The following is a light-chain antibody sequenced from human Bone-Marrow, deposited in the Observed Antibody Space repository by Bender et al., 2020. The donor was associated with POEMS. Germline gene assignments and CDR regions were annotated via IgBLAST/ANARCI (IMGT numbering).Light chain of an antibody. J-gene: IGLJ1*01. CDR2: EVT. Sequence: QSVLTQPPSVSGAPGQRVTISCTGTSSDVGGYNHVPWYQQHPGKAPKLMISEVTDRPSGVSNRFSGSKSGNTASLTISGLQPKDEADYYCCSYTATTTHYVFGTGTRVTVL. CDR3: CSYTATTTHYV. V-gene: IGLV2-14*01. CDR1: SSDVGGYNH.